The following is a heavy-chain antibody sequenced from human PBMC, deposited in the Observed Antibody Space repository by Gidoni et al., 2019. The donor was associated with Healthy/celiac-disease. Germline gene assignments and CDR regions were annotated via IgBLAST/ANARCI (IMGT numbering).Heavy chain of an antibody. CDR1: GLPFSSYG. CDR3: ANMRYYYGSGSYWAYGMDV. Sequence: QVQLVESGGGVVQPGRSLRLSCAASGLPFSSYGMHWVRQAPGKGLGWVAVISYDGSNKYYADSVKGRFTISRDNSKNTLYLQMNSLRAEDTAVYYCANMRYYYGSGSYWAYGMDVWGQGTTVTVSS. V-gene: IGHV3-30*18. D-gene: IGHD3-10*01. J-gene: IGHJ6*02. CDR2: ISYDGSNK.